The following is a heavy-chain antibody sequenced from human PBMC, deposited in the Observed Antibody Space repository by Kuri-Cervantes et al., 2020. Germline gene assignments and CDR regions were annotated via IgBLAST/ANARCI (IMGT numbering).Heavy chain of an antibody. Sequence: GESLKISCAASGFHFIKYTMNWARQAPGKGLEWVASIKQDGNEKYYVDSVKGRFTISRDNAKNSLYLQMNSLRAEDTAVYYCATYNSGWHNFDDWGQGTLVTVSS. V-gene: IGHV3-7*01. J-gene: IGHJ4*02. D-gene: IGHD6-19*01. CDR3: ATYNSGWHNFDD. CDR1: GFHFIKYT. CDR2: IKQDGNEK.